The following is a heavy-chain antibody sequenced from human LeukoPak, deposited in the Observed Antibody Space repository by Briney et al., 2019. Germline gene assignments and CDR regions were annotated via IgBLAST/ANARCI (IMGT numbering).Heavy chain of an antibody. CDR3: ARHHNYYDSSGYDY. Sequence: GASVKVSCKASGYTFTSYWIGWMRQMPGKGLEWMGIIYPGDSDTRYSPSFQGQVTISADKSISTAYLQWSSLKASDTAMYYCARHHNYYDSSGYDYWGQGTLVTVSS. CDR2: IYPGDSDT. D-gene: IGHD3-22*01. V-gene: IGHV5-51*01. CDR1: GYTFTSYW. J-gene: IGHJ4*02.